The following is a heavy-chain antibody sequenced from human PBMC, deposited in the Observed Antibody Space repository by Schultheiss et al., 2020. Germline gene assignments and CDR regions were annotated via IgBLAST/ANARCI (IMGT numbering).Heavy chain of an antibody. D-gene: IGHD5-18*01. CDR1: GFTFSSYW. J-gene: IGHJ6*02. CDR2: INSDGSST. Sequence: GGSLRLSCAASGFTFSSYWMHWVRQAPGKGLVWVSRINSDGSSTSYADSVKGRFTISRDNAKNTLYLQMNSLRAEDTAVYYCVTGEGVGYSYGYLVWGQGTTVTVSS. V-gene: IGHV3-74*01. CDR3: VTGEGVGYSYGYLV.